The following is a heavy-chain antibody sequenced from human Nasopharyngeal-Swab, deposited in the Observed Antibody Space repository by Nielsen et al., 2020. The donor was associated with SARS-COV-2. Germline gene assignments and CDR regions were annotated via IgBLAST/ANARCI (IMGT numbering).Heavy chain of an antibody. V-gene: IGHV3-21*01. D-gene: IGHD3-10*01. J-gene: IGHJ4*02. CDR1: GFTFRSSS. CDR3: ARDYYGSGSYSHFDY. CDR2: ISSSSSYI. Sequence: GESLKISCAASGFTFRSSSMNWVRQALGKGLEWVSSISSSSSYIYYADSVKGRFTISRDNAKNSLYLQMNSLRAEDTAVYYCARDYYGSGSYSHFDYWGQGTLVTVSS.